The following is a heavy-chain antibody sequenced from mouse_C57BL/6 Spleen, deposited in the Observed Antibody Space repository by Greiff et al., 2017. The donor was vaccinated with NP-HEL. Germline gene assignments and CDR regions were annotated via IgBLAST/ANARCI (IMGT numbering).Heavy chain of an antibody. CDR2: INPGSGGT. CDR1: GYAFTNYL. V-gene: IGHV1-54*01. D-gene: IGHD1-1*01. J-gene: IGHJ1*03. Sequence: QVQLQQSGAELVRPGTSVKVSCKASGYAFTNYLIEWVKQRPGQGLEWIGVINPGSGGTNYNERFKGKATLTADKSSSTAYMQLSSLTSEDSAVYFCARSGTTVVAHWYFDVWGTGTTVTVSS. CDR3: ARSGTTVVAHWYFDV.